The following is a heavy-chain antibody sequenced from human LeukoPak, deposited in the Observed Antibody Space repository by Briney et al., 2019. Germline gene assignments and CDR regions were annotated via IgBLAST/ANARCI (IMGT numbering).Heavy chain of an antibody. V-gene: IGHV5-51*01. J-gene: IGHJ5*02. CDR2: IYPGDSDT. Sequence: GASLKISCKGSGSRFTGYWIGWVRQMPGKGLEWMGIIYPGDSDTRYSPSFQGQVTISADKSINPAYLQWSSLKASDTAIYYFVRQNSHLNWFDPWGQGTLVTVSA. CDR1: GSRFTGYW. CDR3: VRQNSHLNWFDP.